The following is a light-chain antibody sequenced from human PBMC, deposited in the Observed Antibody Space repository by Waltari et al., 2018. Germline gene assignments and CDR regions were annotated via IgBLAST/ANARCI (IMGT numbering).Light chain of an antibody. CDR3: QQYFDTPS. J-gene: IGKJ3*01. V-gene: IGKV4-1*01. CDR1: QSLLYRANNKNY. CDR2: WAS. Sequence: DIVMTQSPDSLAVSLGARATIKCKSGQSLLYRANNKNYLAWYQQKPGQPPKRLIYWASTRDSGVPDRFSGSGSGTDFTLTISSLQAADVAVYYCQQYFDTPSFGPGTKVEIK.